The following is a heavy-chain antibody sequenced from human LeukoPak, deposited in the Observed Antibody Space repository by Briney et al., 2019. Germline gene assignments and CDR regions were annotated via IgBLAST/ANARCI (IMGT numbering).Heavy chain of an antibody. CDR2: IYTSVST. Sequence: SETLSLTCTVSGGCISSYYLSWIRQPAGKGLEWIGRIYTSVSTNYNPSLKSRVTMSVDTSKNQFSLKLSSVTAADTAVYYCARDVGATLRFDYWGQGTLVTVSS. V-gene: IGHV4-4*07. CDR3: ARDVGATLRFDY. J-gene: IGHJ4*02. D-gene: IGHD1-26*01. CDR1: GGCISSYY.